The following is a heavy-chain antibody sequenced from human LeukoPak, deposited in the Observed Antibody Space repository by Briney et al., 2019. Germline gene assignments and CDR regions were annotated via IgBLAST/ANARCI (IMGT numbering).Heavy chain of an antibody. D-gene: IGHD2-15*01. CDR2: ISSSSSYI. J-gene: IGHJ4*02. V-gene: IGHV3-21*04. CDR1: GFTFSSYN. CDR3: AKQLGYCSDGSCYFPY. Sequence: GGSLRLSCAASGFTFSSYNMNWVRQAPGKGLEWVSSISSSSSYIYYADSVQGRFTISRDNSKSTLCLQMNSLRAEDTAVYYCAKQLGYCSDGSCYFPYWGQGTLVTVSS.